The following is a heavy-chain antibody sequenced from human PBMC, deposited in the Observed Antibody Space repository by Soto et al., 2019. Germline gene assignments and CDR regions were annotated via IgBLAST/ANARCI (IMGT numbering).Heavy chain of an antibody. D-gene: IGHD7-27*01. Sequence: QVQLRESGPGLVEPSETLSLTCTVSGDSMSNYYWSWIRQSAEKGLEWMGRISATGTTNYMPSLKSRITLSVDASKNQFSLNLKFVTAAGTAVSFCARDQSGAADIWGQGTVVTVS. CDR2: ISATGTT. J-gene: IGHJ3*02. CDR1: GDSMSNYY. V-gene: IGHV4-4*07. CDR3: ARDQSGAADI.